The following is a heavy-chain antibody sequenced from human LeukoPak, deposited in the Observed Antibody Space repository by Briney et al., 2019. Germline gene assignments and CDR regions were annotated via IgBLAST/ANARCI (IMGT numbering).Heavy chain of an antibody. CDR2: ISGSGGST. J-gene: IGHJ4*02. Sequence: GGTLRLSCAASGFTFSSYGMSWVRQAPGKGLEWVSAISGSGGSTCYADSAKGRFTISRDNSKNTLYLQMNSLRAEDTAVYYCARGGVDYWGQGTLVTVSS. CDR3: ARGGVDY. V-gene: IGHV3-23*01. CDR1: GFTFSSYG. D-gene: IGHD3-16*01.